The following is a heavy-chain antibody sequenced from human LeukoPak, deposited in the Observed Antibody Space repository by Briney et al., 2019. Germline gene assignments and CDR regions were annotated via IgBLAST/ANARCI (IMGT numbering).Heavy chain of an antibody. D-gene: IGHD4-17*01. Sequence: GGSLRLSCAASRFTFSDYYMNWVRQAPGKGLEWVSYISSSGSTIYYADSVKGRFTISRDNAKDSLYLQMNSLRAEDTAVYYCARDSLYGDYFPALADYWGQGTLVTVSS. J-gene: IGHJ4*02. CDR2: ISSSGSTI. CDR1: RFTFSDYY. CDR3: ARDSLYGDYFPALADY. V-gene: IGHV3-11*04.